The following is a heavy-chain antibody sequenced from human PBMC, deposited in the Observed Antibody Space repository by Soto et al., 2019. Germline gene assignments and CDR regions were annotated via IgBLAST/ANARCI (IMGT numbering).Heavy chain of an antibody. CDR3: ASQNVPRDAFDI. CDR2: ISGSGGST. J-gene: IGHJ3*02. V-gene: IGHV3-23*01. CDR1: GFTFSSYA. D-gene: IGHD1-1*01. Sequence: GGSLRLSCAASGFTFSSYAMSWVRQAPGKGLEWVSAISGSGGSTYYADSVKGRFTISRDNSKNTLYLQMNSLRAEDTAVYYCASQNVPRDAFDIWGQGTMVTVSS.